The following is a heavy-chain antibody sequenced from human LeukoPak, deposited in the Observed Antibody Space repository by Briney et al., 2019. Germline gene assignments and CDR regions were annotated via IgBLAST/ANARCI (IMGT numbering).Heavy chain of an antibody. CDR2: IYSNGAT. Sequence: SETLSLTCTVSGGSMNDYYWYWIRQPAGKGLECIGRIYSNGATNYNASLKSRITMSVDTSKTQFSLTLNSVTAADSAVYYCARLYCRGGNCYSYFDSWGRGTLVTVSS. CDR1: GGSMNDYY. V-gene: IGHV4-4*07. D-gene: IGHD2-15*01. CDR3: ARLYCRGGNCYSYFDS. J-gene: IGHJ4*02.